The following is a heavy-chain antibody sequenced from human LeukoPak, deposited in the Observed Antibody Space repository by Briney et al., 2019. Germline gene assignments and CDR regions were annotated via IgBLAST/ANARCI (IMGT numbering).Heavy chain of an antibody. J-gene: IGHJ4*02. V-gene: IGHV1-18*01. CDR1: GYTFTSYG. CDR3: ARVGLLLWFGELLSGGFDY. D-gene: IGHD3-10*01. Sequence: ASVKVSCKASGYTFTSYGISWVRQAPGQGLEWMGWISAYSGNTNYAQNLQGRVTMTTDTSTSTAYMELRSLRSDDTAVYYCARVGLLLWFGELLSGGFDYWGQGTLVTVSS. CDR2: ISAYSGNT.